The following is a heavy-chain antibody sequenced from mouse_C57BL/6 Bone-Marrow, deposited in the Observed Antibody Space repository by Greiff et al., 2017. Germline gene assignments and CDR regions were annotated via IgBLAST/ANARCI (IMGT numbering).Heavy chain of an antibody. CDR1: GFTFSDYG. V-gene: IGHV5-17*01. CDR2: ISSGRSTI. J-gene: IGHJ3*01. CDR3: ARRNGAYEGAWFAY. D-gene: IGHD2-12*01. Sequence: DVTLVESGGGLVKPGGSLKLSCAAPGFTFSDYGMHWVRQAPEKGLKWVAYISSGRSTIYYTDTVKGRFPISRATAKNTLFLQMTSVRSEDSAMYYGARRNGAYEGAWFAYWGQGTLVTVSA.